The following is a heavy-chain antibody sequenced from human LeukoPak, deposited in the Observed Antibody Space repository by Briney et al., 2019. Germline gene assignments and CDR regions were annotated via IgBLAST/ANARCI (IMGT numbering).Heavy chain of an antibody. J-gene: IGHJ5*02. D-gene: IGHD2-15*01. CDR3: ARDLGCSGGSCYSWWFDP. CDR2: IGTRSSSI. CDR1: GFTFSTYT. Sequence: GGSLRLSCATSGFTFSTYTMNWIRQAPGKGQEWVSSIGTRSSSIYYADSVKGRFTISRDNAKNSLYLQMNSLRAEDTAVYYCARDLGCSGGSCYSWWFDPWGQGTLVTVSS. V-gene: IGHV3-21*01.